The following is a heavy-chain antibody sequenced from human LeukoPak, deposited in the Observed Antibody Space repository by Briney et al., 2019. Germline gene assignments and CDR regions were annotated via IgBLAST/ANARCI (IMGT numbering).Heavy chain of an antibody. J-gene: IGHJ4*02. V-gene: IGHV3-23*01. CDR3: ARPLRLLYYFDY. D-gene: IGHD5-18*01. CDR1: GFTFSSYA. CDR2: ISGSGGST. Sequence: GGSLRLSCAASGFTFSSYAMSWVRQAPGKGLEWVSAISGSGGSTYYADSVKGRFTISRDNSKNTLYLQMNSLRAEDTAVYYCARPLRLLYYFDYWGQGTLVTVSS.